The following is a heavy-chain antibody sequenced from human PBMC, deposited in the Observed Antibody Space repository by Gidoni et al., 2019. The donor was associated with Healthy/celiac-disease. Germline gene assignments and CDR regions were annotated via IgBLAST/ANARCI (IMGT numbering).Heavy chain of an antibody. CDR1: GFTFSSYA. J-gene: IGHJ6*02. V-gene: IGHV3-30*04. D-gene: IGHD3-3*01. Sequence: QVQLVESGGGVVQPGRSLRLSCSASGFTFSSYAIPWVRQAPGKGLEWVAVISYDGSNKYYADSVKGRFTISRDNYKNTRYLQMNSLRAEDTAVYYCARGQQHDCWSGYYFSPYYYGMDVWGQGTTVTVSS. CDR3: ARGQQHDCWSGYYFSPYYYGMDV. CDR2: ISYDGSNK.